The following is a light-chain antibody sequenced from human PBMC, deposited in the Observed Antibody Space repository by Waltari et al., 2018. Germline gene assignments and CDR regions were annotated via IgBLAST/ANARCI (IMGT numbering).Light chain of an antibody. CDR2: DVT. Sequence: QSALPQPASVSGSPGQSITISCTGTNNDVGGYNYVSWYQQHPGKAPKLMIYDVTNRPSGVSTRFSGSKSGNTASLTISGLQAEDEADYYCSSYTSNSDPYVFGTGTKVTVL. CDR3: SSYTSNSDPYV. J-gene: IGLJ1*01. CDR1: NNDVGGYNY. V-gene: IGLV2-14*03.